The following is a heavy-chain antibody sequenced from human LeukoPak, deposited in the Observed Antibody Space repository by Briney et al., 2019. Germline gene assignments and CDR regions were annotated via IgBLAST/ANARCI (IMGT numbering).Heavy chain of an antibody. CDR3: ARGAGWLRSNIYYYYYYMDV. V-gene: IGHV7-4-1*02. D-gene: IGHD5-12*01. Sequence: ASVKVSCKASGYTFTSYAMSWVRQAPGQGLEWMGWINTNTGNPTYAQGFTGRFVFSLDTSVSTAYLQISSLKAEDTAVYYCARGAGWLRSNIYYYYYYMDVWGKGTTVTVSS. CDR2: INTNTGNP. CDR1: GYTFTSYA. J-gene: IGHJ6*03.